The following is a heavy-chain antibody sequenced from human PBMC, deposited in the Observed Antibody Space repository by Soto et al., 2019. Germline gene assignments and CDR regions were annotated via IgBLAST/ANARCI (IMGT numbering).Heavy chain of an antibody. D-gene: IGHD1-20*01. Sequence: QVQLVQSGAEVKKPGASVKVSCKASGYTFTSYGISWVRQAPGQGLEWMGWISAYNGNTNYAQKLQGRVTMTTDTSTSTAYMELRSPRSDDTAVYYCASSITGTTGGYYYYYGMDVWGQGTTVTVSS. J-gene: IGHJ6*02. V-gene: IGHV1-18*01. CDR2: ISAYNGNT. CDR3: ASSITGTTGGYYYYYGMDV. CDR1: GYTFTSYG.